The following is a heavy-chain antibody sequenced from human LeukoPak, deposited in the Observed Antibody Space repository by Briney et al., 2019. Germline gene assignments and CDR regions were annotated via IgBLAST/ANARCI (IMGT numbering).Heavy chain of an antibody. D-gene: IGHD1-1*01. CDR3: ARYKGLGD. J-gene: IGHJ4*02. CDR2: ISPSGTTM. CDR1: GFTYSDHY. Sequence: GGPLRLSCAASGFTYSDHYMSWIRQAPGRRLDWVSYISPSGTTMFYADSVKGQFTSSRDNAKSSLSLQMNSQRAEDSAVYYCARYKGLGDWGQGTLVTVSS. V-gene: IGHV3-11*01.